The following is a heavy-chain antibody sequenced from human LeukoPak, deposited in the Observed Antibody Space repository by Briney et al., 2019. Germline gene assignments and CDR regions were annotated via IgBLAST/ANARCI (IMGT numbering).Heavy chain of an antibody. CDR2: IKQDGSEK. V-gene: IGHV3-7*01. Sequence: GGSLRLSCAASGFTFSSYWMSWVRQAPGKGLEWVANIKQDGSEKYYVDSVKGRFTISRDNAKNSLNLQMNSLRAEDTAVYYCARDRCSSTSCYTPDAFDIWGQGTMVTVSS. CDR3: ARDRCSSTSCYTPDAFDI. J-gene: IGHJ3*02. D-gene: IGHD2-2*02. CDR1: GFTFSSYW.